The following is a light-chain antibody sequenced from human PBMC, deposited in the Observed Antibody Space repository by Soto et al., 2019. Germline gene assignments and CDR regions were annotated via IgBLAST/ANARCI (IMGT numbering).Light chain of an antibody. CDR2: GAA. CDR3: QQYNNCLPFT. J-gene: IGKJ4*01. Sequence: EIVMTQSPATLSVSPGERATLSCRASQSVSSNLACYQQKHGQAPRLLIYGAATRATGITARISGSGSRTVFTPTSSRLQSEDFAVYYCQQYNNCLPFTFGGGTKVEIK. CDR1: QSVSSN. V-gene: IGKV3D-15*01.